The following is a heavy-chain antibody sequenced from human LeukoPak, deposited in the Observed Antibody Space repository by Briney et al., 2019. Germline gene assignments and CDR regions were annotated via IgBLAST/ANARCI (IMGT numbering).Heavy chain of an antibody. CDR3: ARGHRYYDYVWGSYRSYYFDY. J-gene: IGHJ4*02. CDR1: GYTFTGYY. Sequence: ASVKVSCKASGYTFTGYYMHWVRQAPGQGLEWMGWINPNSGGTNYAQKFQGRVTITRNTSISTAYMELSSLRSEDTAVYYCARGHRYYDYVWGSYRSYYFDYWGQGTLVTVSS. V-gene: IGHV1-2*02. D-gene: IGHD3-16*02. CDR2: INPNSGGT.